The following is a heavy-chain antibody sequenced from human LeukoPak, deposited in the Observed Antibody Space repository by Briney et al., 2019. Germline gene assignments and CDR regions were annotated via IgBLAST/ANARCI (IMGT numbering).Heavy chain of an antibody. D-gene: IGHD6-13*01. CDR2: IRSDGSVK. J-gene: IGHJ4*02. CDR3: AKDIAAAGGPCAY. V-gene: IGHV3-30*02. Sequence: GGSLRLSCAASGFTFSGYDMHWVRQAPGKGLEWVALIRSDGSVKYYADSVKGRFTISRDNSKNTVFLQMNSLRAEDTAVYYCAKDIAAAGGPCAYWGRGTLVTVSS. CDR1: GFTFSGYD.